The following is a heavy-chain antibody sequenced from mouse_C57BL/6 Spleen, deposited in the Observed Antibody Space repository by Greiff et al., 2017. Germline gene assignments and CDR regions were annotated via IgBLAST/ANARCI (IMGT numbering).Heavy chain of an antibody. CDR2: IWSGGST. Sequence: QVQLQQSGPGLVQPSQSLSITCTVSGFSLTSYGVHWVRQSPGKGLEWLGVIWSGGSTDYNAAFISRLSISKDNSKSQVFFKMNSLQADDTAIYYCARNSLSLLYFGYWGQGTTLTVSS. CDR1: GFSLTSYG. D-gene: IGHD6-2*01. CDR3: ARNSLSLLYFGY. V-gene: IGHV2-2*01. J-gene: IGHJ2*01.